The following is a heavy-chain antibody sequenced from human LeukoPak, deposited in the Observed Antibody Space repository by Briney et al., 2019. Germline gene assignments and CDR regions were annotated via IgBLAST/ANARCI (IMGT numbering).Heavy chain of an antibody. V-gene: IGHV4-61*02. D-gene: IGHD6-19*01. Sequence: PSETLSLTCTVSGGSISSGSYYWSWIRQPAGKGLEWIGRIYTSGSTNYNPSLKSRVTVSVDTSKNQFSLKLSSVTAADTAVYYCARCPYSSGWYILGAFDIWGQGTMVTVSS. CDR1: GGSISSGSYY. J-gene: IGHJ3*02. CDR2: IYTSGST. CDR3: ARCPYSSGWYILGAFDI.